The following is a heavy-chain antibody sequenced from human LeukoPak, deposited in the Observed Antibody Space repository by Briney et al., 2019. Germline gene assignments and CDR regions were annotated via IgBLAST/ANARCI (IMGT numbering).Heavy chain of an antibody. CDR3: AKVTLIGVVVIQAFDY. CDR2: ITSSGDTI. Sequence: GGSLRLSCAASGFTFSSYEMNWVRQAPGKGLEWVSYITSSGDTIYNADSVKGRFTISRDNAKNSLYLQMNSLRAEDTAVYYCAKVTLIGVVVIQAFDYWGQGTLVTVSS. V-gene: IGHV3-48*03. CDR1: GFTFSSYE. D-gene: IGHD3-22*01. J-gene: IGHJ4*02.